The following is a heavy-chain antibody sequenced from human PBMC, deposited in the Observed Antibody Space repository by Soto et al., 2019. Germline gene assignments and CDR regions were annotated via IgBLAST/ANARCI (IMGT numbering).Heavy chain of an antibody. D-gene: IGHD3-16*01. CDR2: VYLGDYDT. CDR1: GERCINYG. CDR3: ARGLNWNYIMSWLDT. V-gene: IGHV5-51*01. J-gene: IGHJ5*02. Sequence: GESVRTSWKAVGERCINYGGTWISQMHGKGLEWMGVVYLGDYDTKYSPSFQGHVTISADRSSCTAFLQWSSLKASDTAFFYCARGLNWNYIMSWLDTWGQGTLVTFSS.